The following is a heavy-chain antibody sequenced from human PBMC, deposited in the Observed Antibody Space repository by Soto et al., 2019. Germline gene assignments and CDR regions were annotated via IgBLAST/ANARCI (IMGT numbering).Heavy chain of an antibody. CDR2: ISSSSSYI. J-gene: IGHJ3*02. V-gene: IGHV3-21*01. CDR1: GFTFSSYS. CDR3: AREIIAGTKDAFDI. Sequence: GGSLRLSGAASGFTFSSYSMNWVRQAPGKGLEWVSSISSSSSYIYYADSVKGRFTISRDNAKNSLYLQMNSLRAEDTAVYYCAREIIAGTKDAFDIWGQGTMVTVSS. D-gene: IGHD6-13*01.